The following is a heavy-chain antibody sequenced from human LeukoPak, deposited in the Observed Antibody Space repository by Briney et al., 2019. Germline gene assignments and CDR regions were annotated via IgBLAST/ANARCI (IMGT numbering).Heavy chain of an antibody. CDR2: IIPIFGTA. V-gene: IGHV1-69*06. D-gene: IGHD6-13*01. J-gene: IGHJ6*03. CDR3: ARGRQLTDYYYYMDV. Sequence: ASVKVSCKASGGTFSSYATSWVRQAPGQGLEWMGGIIPIFGTANYAQKFQGRVTITADKSTSTAYMELSSLRSEDTAVYYCARGRQLTDYYYYMDVWGKGTTVTVSS. CDR1: GGTFSSYA.